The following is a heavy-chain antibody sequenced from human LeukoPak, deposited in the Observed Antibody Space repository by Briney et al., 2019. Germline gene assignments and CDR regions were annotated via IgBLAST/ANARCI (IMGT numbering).Heavy chain of an antibody. D-gene: IGHD3-22*01. Sequence: ASVKVSCKASGYTFTDYYMHWVRQAPGQGLEWMGWINPNSGSTNYAQKFKGRVTMTRDTSISTVYMQLSRLRSDDTAVYYCARDEDASSDNAFDIWGQGTMVTVSS. J-gene: IGHJ3*02. CDR1: GYTFTDYY. CDR2: INPNSGST. V-gene: IGHV1-2*02. CDR3: ARDEDASSDNAFDI.